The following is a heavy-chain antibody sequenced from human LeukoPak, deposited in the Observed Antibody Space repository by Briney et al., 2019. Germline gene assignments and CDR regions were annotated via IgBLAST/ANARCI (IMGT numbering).Heavy chain of an antibody. J-gene: IGHJ4*02. CDR2: INPNSGGT. V-gene: IGHV1-2*02. CDR3: TVRERDY. Sequence: ASVKVSCKASGDSFTASYFHWLRQAPGQGLEWMGWINPNSGGTNYAQKFQGRVTMTRDTSISTAYMELSNLGSGDTAVYYCTVRERDYWGQRTLVTVSS. CDR1: GDSFTASY. D-gene: IGHD3-10*01.